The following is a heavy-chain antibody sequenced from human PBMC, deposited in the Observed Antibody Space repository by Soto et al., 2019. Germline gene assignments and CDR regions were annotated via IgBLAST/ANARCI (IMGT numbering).Heavy chain of an antibody. CDR1: GGSISSGGHY. D-gene: IGHD3-3*01. Sequence: QVQLQESGPGLVKPSETLSLTCTVSGGSISSGGHYWNWIRQYPGKGLEWIGYIHDSGSTYYNPSLKSRVIISLDSSKNLFSPKLTSVTAADTAVYFCASESQNLYYNFWSGYYNFWGQGTLVTVSS. J-gene: IGHJ4*02. CDR2: IHDSGST. CDR3: ASESQNLYYNFWSGYYNF. V-gene: IGHV4-31*03.